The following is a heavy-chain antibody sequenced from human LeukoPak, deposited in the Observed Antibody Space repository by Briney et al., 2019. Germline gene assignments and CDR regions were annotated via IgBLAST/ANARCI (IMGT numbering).Heavy chain of an antibody. D-gene: IGHD1-26*01. J-gene: IGHJ4*02. V-gene: IGHV1-8*01. CDR2: MNPNSGDT. CDR3: ARGIGGSPGGDY. Sequence: ASVKVSCKASGYTFTSYDINWVRQATGQGLEWMGWMNPNSGDTGYAQKFQGSVTMTRNTSISTAYMELSSLRSEDTAVYYCARGIGGSPGGDYWGQGTLVTVSS. CDR1: GYTFTSYD.